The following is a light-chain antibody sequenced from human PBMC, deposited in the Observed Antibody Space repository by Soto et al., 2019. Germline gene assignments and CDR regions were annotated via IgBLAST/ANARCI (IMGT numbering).Light chain of an antibody. CDR3: QQRSNWPPIT. CDR1: QSVSSSY. CDR2: GAS. J-gene: IGKJ5*01. V-gene: IGKV3D-20*02. Sequence: PGTLSLSPGERATLSCRASQSVSSSYLAWYQQKPGQAPRLLIYGASSRATGIPARFSGSGSGTDFTLTISSLEPEDFAVYYCQQRSNWPPITFGQGTRLEI.